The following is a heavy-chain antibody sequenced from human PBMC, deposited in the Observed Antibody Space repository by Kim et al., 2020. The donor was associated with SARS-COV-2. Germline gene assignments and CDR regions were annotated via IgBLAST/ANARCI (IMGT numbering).Heavy chain of an antibody. CDR2: IKQDGSEK. J-gene: IGHJ4*02. D-gene: IGHD4-17*01. CDR3: ASYHGDYALVY. CDR1: GFTFSSYW. V-gene: IGHV3-7*01. Sequence: GGSLRLSCAASGFTFSSYWMSWVRQAPGKGLEWVANIKQDGSEKYYVDSVKGRFTISRDNAKNSLYLQMNSLRAEDTAVYYCASYHGDYALVYWGQGTLVTVSS.